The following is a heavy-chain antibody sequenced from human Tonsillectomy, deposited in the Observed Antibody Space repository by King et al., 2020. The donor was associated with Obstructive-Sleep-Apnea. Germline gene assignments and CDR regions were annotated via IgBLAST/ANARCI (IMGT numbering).Heavy chain of an antibody. V-gene: IGHV3-9*01. D-gene: IGHD3-10*01. CDR3: VKGDYGSGQSGGDV. J-gene: IGHJ6*02. CDR1: GFTLDDYA. Sequence: VQLVESGGGLVQPGRSLRLSCAVSGFTLDDYAMHWVRQAPGKGLEWVSGISWNSGTIGYVDSVKGRFTISRDNAKNSLYLQMNRLRAEDTALYYCVKGDYGSGQSGGDVWGQGTTVTVSS. CDR2: ISWNSGTI.